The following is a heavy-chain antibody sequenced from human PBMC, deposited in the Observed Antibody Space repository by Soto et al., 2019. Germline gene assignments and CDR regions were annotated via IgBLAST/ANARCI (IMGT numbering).Heavy chain of an antibody. CDR2: IWYDGSNK. J-gene: IGHJ4*02. D-gene: IGHD1-26*01. V-gene: IGHV3-33*01. CDR1: GFTFSSYG. CDR3: ARCREGENYFDY. Sequence: GGSLRLSCAASGFTFSSYGMHWVRQAPGKGLEWVAVIWYDGSNKYYADSVKGRFTISRDNSKNTLYLQMNSLRAEDTAVYYCARCREGENYFDYWGQGTLVTVSS.